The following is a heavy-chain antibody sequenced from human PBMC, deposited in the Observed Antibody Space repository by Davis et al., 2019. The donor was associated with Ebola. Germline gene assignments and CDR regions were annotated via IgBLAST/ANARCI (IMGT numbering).Heavy chain of an antibody. V-gene: IGHV1-3*01. D-gene: IGHD3-3*01. Sequence: ASVKVSCKASGYTFNAYTLHWVRQAPGQGLEWMGWINAASGLTEYSQKFQDRVIITRDPSASTAYMDVSSLRFEDTAVYYCARGIRFLERQTNRYYYYMDVWGKGTTVTVSS. CDR1: GYTFNAYT. CDR2: INAASGLT. J-gene: IGHJ6*03. CDR3: ARGIRFLERQTNRYYYYMDV.